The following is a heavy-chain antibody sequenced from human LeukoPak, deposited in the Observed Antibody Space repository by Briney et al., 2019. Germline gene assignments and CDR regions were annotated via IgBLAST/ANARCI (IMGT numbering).Heavy chain of an antibody. CDR3: ARENTYYYDSIIFDY. J-gene: IGHJ4*02. D-gene: IGHD3-22*01. CDR1: GVSISRYY. CDR2: IYSSGST. V-gene: IGHV4-4*07. Sequence: SETLSLTCTVSGVSISRYYWSWIRQPAGKGLGWIGRIYSSGSTTYNPSLKSRVTMSIDTSKNQFSLKLSSVTAADTAVYYCARENTYYYDSIIFDYWGQGTLVTVSS.